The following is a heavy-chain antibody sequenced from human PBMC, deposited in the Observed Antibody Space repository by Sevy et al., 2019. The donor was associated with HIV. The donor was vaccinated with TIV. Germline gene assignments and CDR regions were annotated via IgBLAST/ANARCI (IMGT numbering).Heavy chain of an antibody. V-gene: IGHV3-7*01. J-gene: IGHJ4*02. CDR3: AHETFGRFES. CDR2: IKGDGSDK. Sequence: GGFLRLSCAASGFTFSANWMNWVRQAPGKGLEWVANIKGDGSDKHYVDSVEGRFTISRDNAKNLLYLQMNSLGVEDTAVYYCAHETFGRFESWGQGTLVTVSS. D-gene: IGHD3-16*01. CDR1: GFTFSANW.